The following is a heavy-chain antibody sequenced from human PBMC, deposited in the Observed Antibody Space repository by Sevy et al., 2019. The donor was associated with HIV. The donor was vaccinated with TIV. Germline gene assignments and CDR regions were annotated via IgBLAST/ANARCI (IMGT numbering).Heavy chain of an antibody. J-gene: IGHJ6*02. CDR3: ARDCSSTSCLWGIDV. V-gene: IGHV3-7*03. D-gene: IGHD2-2*01. Sequence: GGSLRLSCAASGFTFSNYWMSWVRQAPGKGLEWVANIKRDGSEKYYVASVKGRFTISRDNAKNSLYLQMNSLRAEDTAVYYCARDCSSTSCLWGIDVWGQGTTVTVSS. CDR1: GFTFSNYW. CDR2: IKRDGSEK.